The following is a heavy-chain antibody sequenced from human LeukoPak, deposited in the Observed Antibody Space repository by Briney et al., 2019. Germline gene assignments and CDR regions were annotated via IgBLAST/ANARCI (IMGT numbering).Heavy chain of an antibody. CDR3: ARDRGRRGITMRSDAFDI. CDR1: GFTFSDYY. Sequence: GGSLRLSCAASGFTFSDYYMSWVRQAPGKGLEWVSAISGSGGSTYYADSVKGRFTISRDNAKNSLYLQMNSLRAEDTAVYYCARDRGRRGITMRSDAFDIWGQGTMVTVSS. CDR2: ISGSGGST. D-gene: IGHD3-22*01. V-gene: IGHV3-11*01. J-gene: IGHJ3*02.